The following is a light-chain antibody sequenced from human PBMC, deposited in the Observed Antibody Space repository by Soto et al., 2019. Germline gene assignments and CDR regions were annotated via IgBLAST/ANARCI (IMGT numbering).Light chain of an antibody. V-gene: IGLV2-14*02. CDR2: NNN. J-gene: IGLJ2*01. CDR1: SSDVGRYNI. CDR3: ATWDDDLYTPI. Sequence: QSALTQPASVSGSPGQSITISCTGSSSDVGRYNIVSWYQQHPGKAPKLLIYNNNQRPSGVPDRFSGSKSGTSASLAITGLRSDDEADYYCATWDDDLYTPIIGGGTKLTVL.